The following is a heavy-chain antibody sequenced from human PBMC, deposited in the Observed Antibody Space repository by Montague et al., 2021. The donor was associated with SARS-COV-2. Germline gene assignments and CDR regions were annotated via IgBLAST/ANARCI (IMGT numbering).Heavy chain of an antibody. J-gene: IGHJ1*01. CDR3: AHIPHYPDFWSGYYQYFQH. D-gene: IGHD3-3*01. Sequence: PALVKPTQTLTLTCTFSGFSLSTSGVGVGWIRQPPGKALEWLALXYWDDDKRYSPSLKGRLTITKDTSKNQVVLTMTNMDPVDTATYYCAHIPHYPDFWSGYYQYFQHWGQGTLVTVSS. V-gene: IGHV2-5*02. CDR2: XYWDDDK. CDR1: GFSLSTSGVG.